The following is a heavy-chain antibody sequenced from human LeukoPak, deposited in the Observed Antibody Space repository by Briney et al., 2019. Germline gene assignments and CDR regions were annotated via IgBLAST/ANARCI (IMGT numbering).Heavy chain of an antibody. D-gene: IGHD1-26*01. CDR2: ISAYSDNT. V-gene: IGHV1-18*01. Sequence: GASVKVSCKVSGYTLTELSMHWVRQAPGKGLEWMGWISAYSDNTKYARKLQGRVTLTTDTSTSTAYMELRSLRSDDTAVYYCARDGTFYSGSYSYFFDYWGQGTLVTVSS. CDR1: GYTLTELS. CDR3: ARDGTFYSGSYSYFFDY. J-gene: IGHJ4*02.